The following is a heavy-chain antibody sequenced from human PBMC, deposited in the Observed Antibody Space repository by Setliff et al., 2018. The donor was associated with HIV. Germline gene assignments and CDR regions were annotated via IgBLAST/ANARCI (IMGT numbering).Heavy chain of an antibody. CDR2: ITWNSDFL. CDR1: GFNFYDFG. CDR3: VRDGSEAGQSFSYMDV. Sequence: GGSLRLSCPGSGFNFYDFGMHWVRQVSGKGLEWVSSITWNSDFLTYAASVKGRFVVSRDNAMNSLYLQMSSLTRDDTALYFCVRDGSEAGQSFSYMDVWGKGTKVTVSS. J-gene: IGHJ6*03. D-gene: IGHD6-19*01. V-gene: IGHV3-9*01.